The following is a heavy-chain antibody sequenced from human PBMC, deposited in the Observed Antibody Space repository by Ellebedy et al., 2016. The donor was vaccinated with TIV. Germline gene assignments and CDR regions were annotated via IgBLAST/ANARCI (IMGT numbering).Heavy chain of an antibody. V-gene: IGHV3-7*01. J-gene: IGHJ4*02. Sequence: PGGSLRLSCAASGFTFNYYWMSWVRQAPGKGLEWVANIKQDGSEKYYVDSVKGRFTISRDNAKNSLYLQMNSLRDEDTAVYYGARRGTSKEFDYWGQGTLVTVSS. CDR1: GFTFNYYW. CDR3: ARRGTSKEFDY. D-gene: IGHD3-16*01. CDR2: IKQDGSEK.